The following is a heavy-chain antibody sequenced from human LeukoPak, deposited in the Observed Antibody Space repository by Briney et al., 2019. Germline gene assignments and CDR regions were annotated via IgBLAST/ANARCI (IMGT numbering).Heavy chain of an antibody. J-gene: IGHJ3*02. CDR1: GYTFTSYG. CDR3: ARLGYCSSTSCLRDAFDI. Sequence: ASVKVSCKASGYTFTSYGISWVRQAPGQGLEWMGWISAYNGNTNYAQKLQARVTMTTDTSTSTAYMELRSLRSDDTAVYYCARLGYCSSTSCLRDAFDIWGQGTMVTVSS. V-gene: IGHV1-18*01. CDR2: ISAYNGNT. D-gene: IGHD2-2*01.